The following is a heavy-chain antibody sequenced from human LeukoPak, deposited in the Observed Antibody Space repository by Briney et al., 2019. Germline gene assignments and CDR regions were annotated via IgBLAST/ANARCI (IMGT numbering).Heavy chain of an antibody. Sequence: SSETLSLTCTVSGGSISSYYWSWIRQPPGKGLEWIAYISHSGTTNYNPSLQSRVTISVDTSKNQSSLRLGSVTAADTAVYFCARTVVAEFFDYWGQGTLVTVSS. CDR1: GGSISSYY. J-gene: IGHJ4*02. D-gene: IGHD2-15*01. CDR3: ARTVVAEFFDY. CDR2: ISHSGTT. V-gene: IGHV4-59*01.